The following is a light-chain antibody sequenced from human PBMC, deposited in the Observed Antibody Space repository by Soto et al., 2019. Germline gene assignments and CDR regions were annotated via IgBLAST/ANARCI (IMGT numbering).Light chain of an antibody. Sequence: EIVMTQSPATVSVSPGERATLSCRANQSVGSNLAWYQQKPGQAPRLLIYGASTRATGLPARFSGSGSGTEFTLTISSLQSEDFAIYYCQQYNNWPSSFGQGTKVEIK. CDR1: QSVGSN. CDR2: GAS. V-gene: IGKV3-15*01. J-gene: IGKJ1*01. CDR3: QQYNNWPSS.